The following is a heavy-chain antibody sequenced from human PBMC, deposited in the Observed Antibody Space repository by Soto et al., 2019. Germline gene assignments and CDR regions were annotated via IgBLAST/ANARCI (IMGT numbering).Heavy chain of an antibody. CDR3: AGVLAAQGVLAP. CDR2: ITPYNGNT. Sequence: ASVKVSCKASGYTFTGYGIGWVRHPPGQGLELMGWITPYNGNTNYPQTLQGRVTMPTDTSTSTAYMELRSLRSDDTSFYSCAGVLAAQGVLAPWVQGSLVPVSP. CDR1: GYTFTGYG. D-gene: IGHD3-3*02. V-gene: IGHV1-18*01. J-gene: IGHJ5*02.